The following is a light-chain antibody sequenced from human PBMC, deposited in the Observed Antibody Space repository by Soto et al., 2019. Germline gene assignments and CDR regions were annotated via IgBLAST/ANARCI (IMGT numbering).Light chain of an antibody. CDR3: QQSYSTPN. CDR2: AAS. J-gene: IGKJ5*01. CDR1: QSISSY. V-gene: IGKV1-39*01. Sequence: EIQMTQSPSSLAASVGDRVNLTCRASQSISSYLNWYQQKPGKAPKLLIYAASSLQSGVPSRFSGSGSGTDFTLTISSLQPEDFATYYCQQSYSTPNFGQGKRLEIK.